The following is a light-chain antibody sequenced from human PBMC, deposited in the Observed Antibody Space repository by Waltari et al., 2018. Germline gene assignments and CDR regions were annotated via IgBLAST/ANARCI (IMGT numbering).Light chain of an antibody. J-gene: IGLJ2*01. V-gene: IGLV2-23*02. CDR3: CSYAGSSTFV. CDR1: SSDVGSYNL. CDR2: EVS. Sequence: QSALTQPASVSGSPGQSITISCTGTSSDVGSYNLVSWYQQHPGKAPKLMIYEVSKRHSGVSNRFSGSKSGNTASLTISGLQAEDEADYYCCSYAGSSTFVFGGGTKLTVL.